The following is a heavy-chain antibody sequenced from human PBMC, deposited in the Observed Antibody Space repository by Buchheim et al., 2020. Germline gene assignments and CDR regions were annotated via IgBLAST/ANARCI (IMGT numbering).Heavy chain of an antibody. D-gene: IGHD2-15*01. CDR1: GYTFTGYY. J-gene: IGHJ6*02. V-gene: IGHV1-2*04. CDR3: ARDRKFCSGGSCYFRYYGMDV. CDR2: INPNSGGT. Sequence: QVQLVQSGAEVKKPGASVKVSCKASGYTFTGYYMHWVRQAPGQGLEWMGWINPNSGGTNYAQKFQGWVTMTRDTSISTAYMELSRLRSDDTAVYYCARDRKFCSGGSCYFRYYGMDVWGQGTT.